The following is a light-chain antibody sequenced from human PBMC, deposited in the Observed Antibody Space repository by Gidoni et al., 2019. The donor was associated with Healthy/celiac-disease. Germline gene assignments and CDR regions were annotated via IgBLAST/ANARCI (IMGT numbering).Light chain of an antibody. CDR3: QSADSSGTYVV. J-gene: IGLJ2*01. CDR2: KDS. V-gene: IGLV3-25*02. CDR1: ALPKQY. Sequence: SYELTQPPSVSLSPGQTARITCSGDALPKQYAYWYQQKPVQAPVLVIYKDSERPSGIPERFSGSSSGTTVTLTISGVQAEDEADYYCQSADSSGTYVVFGGGTKLTVL.